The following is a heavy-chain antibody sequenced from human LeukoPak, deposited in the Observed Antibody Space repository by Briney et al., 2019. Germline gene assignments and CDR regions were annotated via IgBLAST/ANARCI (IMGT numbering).Heavy chain of an antibody. V-gene: IGHV4-39*07. D-gene: IGHD3-22*01. J-gene: IGHJ3*02. Sequence: PSETLSLTCTVSGGSISSSSYYWGWIRQPPGKGLEWIGSIYYSGSTYYNPSLKSRVTISVDTSKNQFSLKLSSVTAADTAVYYCARDPRTSRWLLEVHDAFDIWGQGTMVTVSS. CDR3: ARDPRTSRWLLEVHDAFDI. CDR1: GGSISSSSYY. CDR2: IYYSGST.